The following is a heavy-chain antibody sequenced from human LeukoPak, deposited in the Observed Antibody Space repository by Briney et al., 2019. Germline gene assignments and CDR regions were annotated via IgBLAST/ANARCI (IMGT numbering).Heavy chain of an antibody. Sequence: GGSLRLSCAASGFTFSSYAMSWVRQAPGKGLEWVSAISGSGGSTYYADSVKGRFTISRDTSKNTLYLQMNSPRAEDTAVYYCAKGRYSGSYYNWFDPWGQGTLVTVSS. D-gene: IGHD1-26*01. J-gene: IGHJ5*02. CDR1: GFTFSSYA. CDR3: AKGRYSGSYYNWFDP. V-gene: IGHV3-23*01. CDR2: ISGSGGST.